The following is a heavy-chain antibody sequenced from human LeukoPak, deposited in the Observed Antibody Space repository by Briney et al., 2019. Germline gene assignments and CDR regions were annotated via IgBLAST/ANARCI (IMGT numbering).Heavy chain of an antibody. V-gene: IGHV3-9*01. CDR3: AKDNRRHYTSGPNPDSLH. CDR2: ISWNSGSI. J-gene: IGHJ4*02. Sequence: GGSLRLSCAASGFTFSSYSMNWVRQAPGKGLEWVSGISWNSGSIDYADSVKGRFTISRDSAKNSLYLQMNSLRVEDTAFYYCAKDNRRHYTSGPNPDSLHWGQGALVTVSS. CDR1: GFTFSSYS. D-gene: IGHD6-19*01.